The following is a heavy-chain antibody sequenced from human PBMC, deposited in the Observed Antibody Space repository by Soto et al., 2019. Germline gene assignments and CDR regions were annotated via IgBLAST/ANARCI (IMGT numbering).Heavy chain of an antibody. CDR1: GGSISSSTYY. D-gene: IGHD1-26*01. CDR3: ARTKWTPPKHYFFDY. CDR2: IYYSGST. J-gene: IGHJ4*02. Sequence: TLSLTCTVSGGSISSSTYYWGWIRQPPGKGLEWIGSIYYSGSTYYNPSLKSRVNISVDTSNNQFSLKLSSVTAADTVVYFCARTKWTPPKHYFFDYWGQGALVTVSS. V-gene: IGHV4-39*01.